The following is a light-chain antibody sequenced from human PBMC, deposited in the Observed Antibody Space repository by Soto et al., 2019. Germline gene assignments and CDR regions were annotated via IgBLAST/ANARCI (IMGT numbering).Light chain of an antibody. V-gene: IGKV1-39*01. CDR1: QSISSY. CDR2: AAS. Sequence: DIQMTQSPSSLSASVGDRVTITCRASQSISSYLNWYQQKPGKAPKVLIYAASSLQSGVPSRFSGSGSGTDFTLTISSLLPEDFATYYCQQSYSTPLTFGGGTKVEIK. CDR3: QQSYSTPLT. J-gene: IGKJ4*01.